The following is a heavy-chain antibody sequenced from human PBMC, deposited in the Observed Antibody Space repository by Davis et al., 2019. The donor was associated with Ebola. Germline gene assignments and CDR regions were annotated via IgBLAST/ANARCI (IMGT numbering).Heavy chain of an antibody. D-gene: IGHD3-3*01. CDR3: AKDRSYDFWSGSWTDAFDI. J-gene: IGHJ3*02. CDR2: ISGSGGST. CDR1: GFTFSSYA. V-gene: IGHV3-23*01. Sequence: PGGSLRLSCAASGFTFSSYAMSWVRQAPGKGLEWVSAISGSGGSTYYADSVKGRFTISRDNSKNTLYLQMNSLRAEDTAVYYCAKDRSYDFWSGSWTDAFDIWGQGTMVTVSS.